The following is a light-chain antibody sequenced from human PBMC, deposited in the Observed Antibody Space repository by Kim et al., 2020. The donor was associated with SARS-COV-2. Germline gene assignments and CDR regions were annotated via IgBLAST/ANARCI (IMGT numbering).Light chain of an antibody. V-gene: IGLV2-23*02. J-gene: IGLJ2*01. CDR1: SSDVGGYNH. CDR2: EVT. CDR3: CSSYATSSTFV. Sequence: QSITISCTGSSSDVGGYNHVSWYQHHPGKAPKVIIYEVTKRPSGISNRFSGSKSGNTASLTISGLLPEDEGDYYCCSSYATSSTFVFGGGTQLTVL.